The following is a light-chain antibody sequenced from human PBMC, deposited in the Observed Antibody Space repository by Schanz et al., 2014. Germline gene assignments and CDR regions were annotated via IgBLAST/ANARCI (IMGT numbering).Light chain of an antibody. CDR1: QSVSSY. V-gene: IGKV3-20*01. J-gene: IGKJ1*01. Sequence: EIVLTQSPGTLSVSPGERATLSCRASQSVSSYLAWFQQKPGQAPRLLIYGASSRATGIPDRFSGSGSGTDFTLTISRLEPEDFAVYYCQQYGSAPRTFGQGTKVEIK. CDR3: QQYGSAPRT. CDR2: GAS.